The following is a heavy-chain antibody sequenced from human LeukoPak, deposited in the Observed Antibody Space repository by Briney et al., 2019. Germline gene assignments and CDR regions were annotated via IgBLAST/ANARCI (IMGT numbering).Heavy chain of an antibody. J-gene: IGHJ4*02. Sequence: GASVKVSCKASGGTFSSYAISWVRQAPGQGLEWMGRIIPILGIANYAQKFQGRVTITAGKSTSTAYMELSSLRSEDTAVYYCARAASYDSSGYYLFYWGQGTLVTVSS. CDR1: GGTFSSYA. V-gene: IGHV1-69*04. CDR3: ARAASYDSSGYYLFY. D-gene: IGHD3-22*01. CDR2: IIPILGIA.